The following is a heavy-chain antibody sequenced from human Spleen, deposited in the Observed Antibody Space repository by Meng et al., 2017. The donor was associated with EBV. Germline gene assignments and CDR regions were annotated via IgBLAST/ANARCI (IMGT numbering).Heavy chain of an antibody. CDR1: GGYLSSSSW. D-gene: IGHD6-13*01. Sequence: QLQLADSRPGLEITSGTLSLPGAGSGGYLSSSSWWCWVRQPTGKVLEWIGEIYNSSGTTNYNPSLKSRVTISLDKSKNQFSLNLSSVTAADTAVYYCARLPPTTGYGTARSYWGQGTLVTVSS. J-gene: IGHJ4*02. V-gene: IGHV4-4*02. CDR3: ARLPPTTGYGTARSY. CDR2: IYNSSGTT.